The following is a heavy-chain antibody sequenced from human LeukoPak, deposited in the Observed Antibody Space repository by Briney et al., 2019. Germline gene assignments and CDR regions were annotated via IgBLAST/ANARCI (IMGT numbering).Heavy chain of an antibody. D-gene: IGHD3-10*02. V-gene: IGHV1-3*01. Sequence: ASVKVSCKASGYRFSDNTMHWVRQAPGQSLEWLGWINAGTGFTKYSQKFQGRVTITTDTSASTAYMELSSLRSEDTAVYYCAPCSENYQYYLDYWGLGTRVTVSS. CDR1: GYRFSDNT. J-gene: IGHJ4*02. CDR3: APCSENYQYYLDY. CDR2: INAGTGFT.